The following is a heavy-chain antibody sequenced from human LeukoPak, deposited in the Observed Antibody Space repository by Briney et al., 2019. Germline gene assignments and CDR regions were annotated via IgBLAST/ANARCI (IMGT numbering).Heavy chain of an antibody. J-gene: IGHJ4*02. CDR2: ISGSGGST. D-gene: IGHD5-18*01. CDR1: GFTFNAYA. Sequence: GGSLRLSCAASGFTFNAYAMSWVRQPPGKGLEWVSTISGSGGSTYYADSVKGRFTISRDTSKTTMYLQMNSLRPEDTAVYYCAKDSSRGYNYGYSDYWGQGTLVTVSS. CDR3: AKDSSRGYNYGYSDY. V-gene: IGHV3-23*01.